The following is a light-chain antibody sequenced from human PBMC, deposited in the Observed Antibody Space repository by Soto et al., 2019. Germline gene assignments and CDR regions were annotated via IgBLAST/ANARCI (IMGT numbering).Light chain of an antibody. Sequence: QSALTQPASVSGSPGQSITISCTGTSSDVGSYNLVSWYQQHPGKAPKLMIYGGIKRPSGVSNRFSGSKSGNTASLTISGLQAEHEADYYCCSYAGSSTFYVLGTGTKLTVL. J-gene: IGLJ1*01. CDR1: SSDVGSYNL. V-gene: IGLV2-23*01. CDR2: GGI. CDR3: CSYAGSSTFYV.